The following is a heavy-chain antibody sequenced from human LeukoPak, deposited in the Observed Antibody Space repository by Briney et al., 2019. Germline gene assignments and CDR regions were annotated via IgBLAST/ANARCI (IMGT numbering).Heavy chain of an antibody. V-gene: IGHV1-69*05. Sequence: SVTVSCTASGGTFSSYAISWVRQAAGQGLAWMGGIIPIFGTANYAQKYQGRVTITTDESTSTAYMELSSLRSEDTAVYYWARSHYCSSTSCYTTYYYYYYMDVWGKGTTVTVSS. CDR1: GGTFSSYA. J-gene: IGHJ6*03. CDR2: IIPIFGTA. D-gene: IGHD2-2*02. CDR3: ARSHYCSSTSCYTTYYYYYYMDV.